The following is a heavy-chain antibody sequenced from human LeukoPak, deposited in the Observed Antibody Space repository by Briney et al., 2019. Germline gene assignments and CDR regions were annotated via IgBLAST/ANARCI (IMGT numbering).Heavy chain of an antibody. V-gene: IGHV3-66*01. CDR1: GFTFSSYA. J-gene: IGHJ6*02. Sequence: GGSLRLSCAASGFTFSSYAMSWVRQAPGKGLEWVSVIYSGGSTYYADSVKGRFTISRDNSKNTLYLQMNSLRAEDTAVYYCARDLTPYGMDVWGQGTTVTVSS. CDR3: ARDLTPYGMDV. CDR2: IYSGGST.